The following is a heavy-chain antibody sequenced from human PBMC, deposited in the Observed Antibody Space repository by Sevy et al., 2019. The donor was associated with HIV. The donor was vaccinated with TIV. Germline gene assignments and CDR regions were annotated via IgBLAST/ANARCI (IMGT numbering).Heavy chain of an antibody. Sequence: GGSLRLSCAASGFTFSSYAMSWVRQAPGKGLEWVSAISGSGGSTYYADSVKGRFTISRDNSKNTLYLQMNSLRAEDTAVYYCAKDLRGYSSSWYPWFDPWGKGTLVTVSS. CDR1: GFTFSSYA. CDR2: ISGSGGST. V-gene: IGHV3-23*01. CDR3: AKDLRGYSSSWYPWFDP. J-gene: IGHJ5*02. D-gene: IGHD6-13*01.